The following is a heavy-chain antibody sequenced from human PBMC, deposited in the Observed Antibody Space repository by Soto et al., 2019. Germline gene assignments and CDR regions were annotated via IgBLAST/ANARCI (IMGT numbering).Heavy chain of an antibody. V-gene: IGHV4-30-2*01. CDR1: GVSSDSGGYS. D-gene: IGHD3-3*01. CDR2: IYHTGST. Sequence: TRSITCAGSGVSSDSGGYSGSWVRQPPGKGLEWLGYIYHTGSTLYKSSLRGRISMSLDISKNRCSLKLRSVTAADTDVYFCARPIHYDLDYWGQGTQVTVSS. J-gene: IGHJ4*02. CDR3: ARPIHYDLDY.